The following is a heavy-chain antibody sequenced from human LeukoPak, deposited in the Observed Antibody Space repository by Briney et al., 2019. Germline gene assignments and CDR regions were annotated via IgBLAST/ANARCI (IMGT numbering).Heavy chain of an antibody. D-gene: IGHD3-10*01. J-gene: IGHJ6*02. CDR1: GFTLSTYW. V-gene: IGHV3-7*01. CDR2: IKQDGSEK. CDR3: ARYGSGSYYPYYYGMDV. Sequence: GGSLRLSCAASGFTLSTYWMSWVRQAPGKGLEWVANIKQDGSEKYYVDSVKGRFTISRDNAKNSLYLQMNSLRAEDTAVYYCARYGSGSYYPYYYGMDVWGQGTTVTVSS.